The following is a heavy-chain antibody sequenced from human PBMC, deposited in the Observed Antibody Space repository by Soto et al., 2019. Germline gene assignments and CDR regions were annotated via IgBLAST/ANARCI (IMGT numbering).Heavy chain of an antibody. D-gene: IGHD3-3*01. CDR1: GFSFGSYA. Sequence: PGGSLRLSCAASGFSFGSYALSWVRQAPGKGLEWVSTISGSDVNTFYADSVKGRFSISRDTSQSTLYLQMNSLRADDTAMYYCARWSYLDYWGEGPWLAVST. V-gene: IGHV3-23*01. CDR2: ISGSDVNT. CDR3: ARWSYLDY. J-gene: IGHJ4*02.